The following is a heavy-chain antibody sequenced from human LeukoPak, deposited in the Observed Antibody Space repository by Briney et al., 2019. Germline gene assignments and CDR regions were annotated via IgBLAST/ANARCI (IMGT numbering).Heavy chain of an antibody. D-gene: IGHD1-26*01. V-gene: IGHV3-21*06. CDR3: ARDVGSHPEYFQH. CDR2: ISSTSSYR. J-gene: IGHJ1*01. CDR1: GFNFRRYY. Sequence: GGSLTLSCAAAGFNFRRYYMHWLRQAPGTGLEWASSISSTSSYRYYAESVKGRFTISRDNARNSLFLQGPSLRAEDTAVYYCARDVGSHPEYFQHWGQGTLVTVSS.